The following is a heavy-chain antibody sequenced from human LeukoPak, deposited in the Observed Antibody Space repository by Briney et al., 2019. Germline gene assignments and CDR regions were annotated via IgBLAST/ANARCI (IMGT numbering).Heavy chain of an antibody. CDR1: GFTFSSYS. Sequence: SGGSLRLSCAASGFTFSSYSMNWVRQAPGKGLEWVSYISSTGITTYYVDSVKGRFTISRDNAKNSLYLEMSSLRAEDTAVYYCARATSVTAASYWGQGTLVTVSS. V-gene: IGHV3-48*01. D-gene: IGHD4-17*01. J-gene: IGHJ4*02. CDR3: ARATSVTAASY. CDR2: ISSTGITT.